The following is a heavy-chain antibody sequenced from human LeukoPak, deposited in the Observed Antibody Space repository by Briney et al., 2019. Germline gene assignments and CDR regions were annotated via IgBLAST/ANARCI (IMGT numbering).Heavy chain of an antibody. CDR3: ARDSDWILFDY. CDR2: VHREGTTT. J-gene: IGHJ4*02. V-gene: IGHV3-74*03. D-gene: IGHD3/OR15-3a*01. Sequence: GGSLRLSCAASGFTFNTYWMHWVRQAPGKGLVWVARVHREGTTTAYADSVKGRFTISRDNAKNTLYLQMTNLRAEDTAVYYCARDSDWILFDYRGGGTLVTVSS. CDR1: GFTFNTYW.